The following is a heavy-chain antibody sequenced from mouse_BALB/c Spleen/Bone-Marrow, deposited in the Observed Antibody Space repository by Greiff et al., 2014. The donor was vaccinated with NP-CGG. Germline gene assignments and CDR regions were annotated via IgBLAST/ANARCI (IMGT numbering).Heavy chain of an antibody. Sequence: EVQGVESGGGLVQPGGSLKLSYAASGFTFSSYTMSWVRQTPEKRLVWVAYISNGGGSIYYPDTVKGRFTISRDNDKNTLYLQMSSLKSEDTAMYYCASHYYDSSPFAYWGQGALVTVSA. J-gene: IGHJ3*01. V-gene: IGHV5-12-2*01. D-gene: IGHD1-1*01. CDR3: ASHYYDSSPFAY. CDR1: GFTFSSYT. CDR2: ISNGGGSI.